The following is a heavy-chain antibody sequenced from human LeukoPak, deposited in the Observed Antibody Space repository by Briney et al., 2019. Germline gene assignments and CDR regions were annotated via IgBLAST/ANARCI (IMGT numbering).Heavy chain of an antibody. D-gene: IGHD3-16*02. Sequence: ASVKVSCKASGYTFTSYYMHWVRQAPGQGLEWMGIINPSGGSTSYAQKFQGRVTMTRDTSTSTVYMELSSLRSEDTAVYYCARDFADYVWGSYRSPPRYYFDYWGQGTLVTVPS. V-gene: IGHV1-46*01. CDR1: GYTFTSYY. CDR3: ARDFADYVWGSYRSPPRYYFDY. J-gene: IGHJ4*02. CDR2: INPSGGST.